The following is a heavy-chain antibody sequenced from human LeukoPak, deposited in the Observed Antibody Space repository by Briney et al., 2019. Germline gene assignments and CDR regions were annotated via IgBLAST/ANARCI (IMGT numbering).Heavy chain of an antibody. CDR2: ISWDGGST. Sequence: GGSLRLSCAASGFTFDDYAMHWVRQAPGKGLEWVSLISWDGGSTYYADSVKGRFTISRDNSKNSLCLQMNSLRDEDSALYYCAKGQLGYYGVDVWGKGTTVTVSS. D-gene: IGHD6-13*01. J-gene: IGHJ6*04. CDR1: GFTFDDYA. CDR3: AKGQLGYYGVDV. V-gene: IGHV3-43D*04.